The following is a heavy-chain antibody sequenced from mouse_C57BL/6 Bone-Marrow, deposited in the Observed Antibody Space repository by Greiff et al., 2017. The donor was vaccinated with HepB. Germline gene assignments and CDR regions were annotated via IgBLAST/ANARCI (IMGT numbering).Heavy chain of an antibody. CDR2: INPSSGYT. Sequence: VQGVESGAELAKPGASVKLSCKASGYTFTSYWMHWVKQRPGQGLEWIGYINPSSGYTKYNQKFKDKATLTADKSSSTAYMQLSSLTYEDSAVYYCAPITYAMDYWGQGTSVTVSS. J-gene: IGHJ4*01. V-gene: IGHV1-7*01. CDR3: APITYAMDY. CDR1: GYTFTSYW. D-gene: IGHD1-1*01.